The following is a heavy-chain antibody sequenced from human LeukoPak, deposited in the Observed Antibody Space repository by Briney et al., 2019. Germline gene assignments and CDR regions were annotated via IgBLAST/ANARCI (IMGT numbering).Heavy chain of an antibody. D-gene: IGHD6-13*01. CDR2: ISSSGNYI. J-gene: IGHJ4*02. Sequence: GGSLRLSCAASRFTFRSYSMNWVRQAPGKGLECVSSISSSGNYIYYADSVKGRFTISRDNDKNSLYLQMNSLRAEDTAVYYCARDSIQQQLVLEDRGYPYYFEHWGQGTLVTVSS. CDR1: RFTFRSYS. V-gene: IGHV3-21*01. CDR3: ARDSIQQQLVLEDRGYPYYFEH.